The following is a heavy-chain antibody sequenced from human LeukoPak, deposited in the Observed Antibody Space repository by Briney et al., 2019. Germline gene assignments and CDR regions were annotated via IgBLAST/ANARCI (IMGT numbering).Heavy chain of an antibody. CDR1: GYTFTSYG. CDR3: ARNYGSGSYYNVGSY. Sequence: ASVKVSCKASGYTFTSYGISWVRQAPGQGLEWMGWISAYNGNTNYAQKLQGRVTMTTDTSTSTAYMELRSLRSDDTAVYYCARNYGSGSYYNVGSYWGQGTLVTVSS. CDR2: ISAYNGNT. D-gene: IGHD3-10*01. J-gene: IGHJ4*02. V-gene: IGHV1-18*01.